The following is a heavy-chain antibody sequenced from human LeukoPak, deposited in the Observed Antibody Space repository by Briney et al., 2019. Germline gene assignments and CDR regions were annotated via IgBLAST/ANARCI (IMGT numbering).Heavy chain of an antibody. CDR2: INHSGGT. CDR1: GGSFSGYF. CDR3: ASSSSEGHFDY. V-gene: IGHV4-34*01. J-gene: IGHJ4*02. D-gene: IGHD6-6*01. Sequence: PSETLSLTCAVYGGSFSGYFWSWIRQPPGKGLEGIGEINHSGGTNYNPSLKSRVTISVDTSKNQFSLKLSSVTAADTAVYYCASSSSEGHFDYWGQGTLVTVSS.